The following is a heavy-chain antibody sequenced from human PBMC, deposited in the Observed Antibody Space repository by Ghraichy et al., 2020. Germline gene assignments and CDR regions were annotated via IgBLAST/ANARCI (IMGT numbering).Heavy chain of an antibody. CDR3: AKFTPCNGGNIHYLDS. CDR2: ILSNVET. Sequence: SETLSLTCPVSGDSINTNFWSWIRQLPGKGLEWIAYILSNVETNYNPSLKSRFTISVDTSTNRFSLWINSVTAADAAVYYCAKFTPCNGGNIHYLDSWGQGILVTVSS. D-gene: IGHD2-15*01. CDR1: GDSINTNF. V-gene: IGHV4-59*01. J-gene: IGHJ5*01.